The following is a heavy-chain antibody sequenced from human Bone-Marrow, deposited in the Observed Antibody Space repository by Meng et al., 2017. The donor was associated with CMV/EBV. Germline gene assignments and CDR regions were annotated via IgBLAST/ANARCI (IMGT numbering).Heavy chain of an antibody. CDR1: GGSFISSSYY. V-gene: IGHV4-39*07. D-gene: IGHD2-2*02. J-gene: IGHJ6*02. CDR3: ERRGYCGSTSCYTLTIFGVGDYYGIDV. Sequence: SETLSLTCTVSGGSFISSSYYWGWIRQPPGKGLEWIGSIYYSGSTYYNPSLKSRVTISVETSKNQFSLKLSSVTAADRAGYYCERRGYCGSTSCYTLTIFGVGDYYGIDVWGQGTTVTVSS. CDR2: IYYSGST.